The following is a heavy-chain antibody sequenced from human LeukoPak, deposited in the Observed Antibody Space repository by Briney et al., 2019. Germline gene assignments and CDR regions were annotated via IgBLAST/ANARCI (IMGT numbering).Heavy chain of an antibody. D-gene: IGHD3-22*01. CDR3: ARRRYYDSTGFFD. J-gene: IGHJ1*01. Sequence: SETLSLTCTVSGGSISSSSCYWGWIRQPPGKGLEWIGDIYYSGRTYYNLSLRNRVSISLDTSKNRFSLTLTSVTAADTAVYYCARRRYYDSTGFFDWGRGSLVIVSS. CDR1: GGSISSSSCY. CDR2: IYYSGRT. V-gene: IGHV4-39*02.